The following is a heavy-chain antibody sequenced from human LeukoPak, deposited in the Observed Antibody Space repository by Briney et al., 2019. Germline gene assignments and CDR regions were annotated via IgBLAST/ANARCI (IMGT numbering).Heavy chain of an antibody. CDR3: ASHTIAAAGTIDY. CDR1: GGSISSYY. D-gene: IGHD6-13*01. CDR2: IYYSGST. Sequence: NPSETLSLTCTVSGGSISSYYWGWIRQPPGKGLEWIGYIYYSGSTNYNPSLKSRVTISVDTSKNQFSLKLSSVTAADTAVYYCASHTIAAAGTIDYWGQGTLVTVSS. J-gene: IGHJ4*02. V-gene: IGHV4-59*01.